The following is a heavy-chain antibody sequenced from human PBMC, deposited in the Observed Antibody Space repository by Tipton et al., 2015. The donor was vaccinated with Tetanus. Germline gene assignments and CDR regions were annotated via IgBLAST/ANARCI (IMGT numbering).Heavy chain of an antibody. D-gene: IGHD3-10*01. CDR3: ARDRGFTMVRGVIFDY. V-gene: IGHV3-7*01. CDR2: IKQDGSEK. Sequence: SLRLSCAASGFTFSSYWMSWVRQAPGKGLEWVANIKQDGSEKYYVDSVKGRFTISRDNAKNSLYLQMNSLRAEDTAVYYCARDRGFTMVRGVIFDYWGQGTLVTVSS. CDR1: GFTFSSYW. J-gene: IGHJ4*02.